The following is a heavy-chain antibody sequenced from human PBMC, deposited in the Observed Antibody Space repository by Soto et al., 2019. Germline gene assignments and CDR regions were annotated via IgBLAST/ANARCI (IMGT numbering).Heavy chain of an antibody. V-gene: IGHV5-51*01. J-gene: IGHJ6*02. Sequence: RGESLKISCKGSGYSFTSYWIGWVRQMPGKGLEWMGIIYPGDSDTRYSPSFQGQVTISADKSISTAYLQWSSLKASDTATYYCARHYYGSGSPTYYYYGMDVWGQGTTVTAP. CDR3: ARHYYGSGSPTYYYYGMDV. CDR2: IYPGDSDT. D-gene: IGHD3-10*01. CDR1: GYSFTSYW.